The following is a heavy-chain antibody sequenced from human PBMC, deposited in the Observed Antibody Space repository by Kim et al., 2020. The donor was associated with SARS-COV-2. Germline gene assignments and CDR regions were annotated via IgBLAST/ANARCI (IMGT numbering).Heavy chain of an antibody. CDR3: ARVLANYFDY. Sequence: GSTYYNPSLRSRVTISVDTSKKQFSLKLSSVTAADTAVYYCARVLANYFDYWGQGILVTVSS. J-gene: IGHJ4*02. V-gene: IGHV4-31*02. CDR2: GST. D-gene: IGHD5-12*01.